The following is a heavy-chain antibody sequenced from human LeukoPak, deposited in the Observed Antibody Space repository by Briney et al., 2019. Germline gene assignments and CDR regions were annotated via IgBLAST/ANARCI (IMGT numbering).Heavy chain of an antibody. J-gene: IGHJ4*02. CDR2: INNNGKNT. V-gene: IGHV3-23*05. Sequence: GGGPRLSSAAPRFTFSDFGMRWGRPAPGQGLEWVSTINNNGKNTHYAESVKGRFTISRDNSKNTLYLQMNSLTVEDTAVYHCARQLWLPDYWGQGTLVTVSS. CDR1: RFTFSDFG. CDR3: ARQLWLPDY. D-gene: IGHD5-18*01.